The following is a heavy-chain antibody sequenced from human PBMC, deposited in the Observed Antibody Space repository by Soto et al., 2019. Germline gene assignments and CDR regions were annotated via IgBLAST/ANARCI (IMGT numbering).Heavy chain of an antibody. CDR3: ARDEPQLVHYYYYYMDV. V-gene: IGHV1-18*01. D-gene: IGHD6-6*01. CDR2: ISAYNGNT. J-gene: IGHJ6*03. Sequence: GASVKVSCKASGYTFTSHGISWVRQAPGQGLEWMGWISAYNGNTNYAQKLQGRVTMTTDTSTSTAYMELRSLRSDDTAVYYCARDEPQLVHYYYYYMDVWGKGTTVTVSS. CDR1: GYTFTSHG.